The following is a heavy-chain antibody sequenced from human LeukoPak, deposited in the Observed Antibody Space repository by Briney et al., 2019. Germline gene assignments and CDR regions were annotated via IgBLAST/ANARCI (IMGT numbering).Heavy chain of an antibody. CDR3: ARGGGHTHGYLGY. CDR1: GYTFTGYY. CDR2: INPNSGGT. V-gene: IGHV1-2*02. D-gene: IGHD5-18*01. Sequence: ASVKVSCKASGYTFTGYYMHWVRQAPGQGLEWMGWINPNSGGTNFAQKFQGRVTVTRDMSISTAYMEVSRLRSDDTAVYYCARGGGHTHGYLGYWGQGSLVTVSS. J-gene: IGHJ4*02.